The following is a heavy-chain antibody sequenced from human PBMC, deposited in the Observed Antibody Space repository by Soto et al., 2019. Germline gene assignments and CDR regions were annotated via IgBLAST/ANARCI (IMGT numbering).Heavy chain of an antibody. D-gene: IGHD2-2*01. CDR2: ISAYNGNT. V-gene: IGHV1-18*01. Sequence: QVQLVQSGAEVKKPGASVKVSCKASGYTFTNYGINWVRQAPGQGLEWVGWISAYNGNTNYAQKLQGRVSMTTDTSTGTAYMELRSRRSDDTAVYCCARDEAYQLPADPWGQGTLVTVSS. CDR1: GYTFTNYG. J-gene: IGHJ5*02. CDR3: ARDEAYQLPADP.